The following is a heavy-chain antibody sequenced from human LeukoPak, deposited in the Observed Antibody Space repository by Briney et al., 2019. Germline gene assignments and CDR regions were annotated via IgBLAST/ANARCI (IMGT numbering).Heavy chain of an antibody. Sequence: GGSLSLSCAASGFTFSSYAMSWVRQPPPPGLEWVSVISVSGGSTYYAESVKGRFTISSENSKNTLDLQMNSLRAEDTAVYSCAKGIEYLWGSLENYYYYYMDVWGKGTTVTVSS. CDR1: GFTFSSYA. CDR2: ISVSGGST. D-gene: IGHD3-16*01. V-gene: IGHV3-23*01. CDR3: AKGIEYLWGSLENYYYYYMDV. J-gene: IGHJ6*03.